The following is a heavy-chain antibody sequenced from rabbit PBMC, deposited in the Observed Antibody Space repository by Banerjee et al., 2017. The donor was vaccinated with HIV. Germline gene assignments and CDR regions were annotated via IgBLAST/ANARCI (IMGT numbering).Heavy chain of an antibody. CDR3: ARDLNALTYYNL. Sequence: VESGGGLVKPGASLTLTCKASGFSFSSGLPMCWVRQAPGKGLEWIASVDTGDGTTYYASWVNGRFTVSLDNAQNTVFLQMTSLTPADTATYFCARDLNALTYYNLWGPGTLVTV. CDR1: GFSFSSGLP. CDR2: VDTGDGTT. J-gene: IGHJ4*01. D-gene: IGHD1-1*01. V-gene: IGHV1S40*01.